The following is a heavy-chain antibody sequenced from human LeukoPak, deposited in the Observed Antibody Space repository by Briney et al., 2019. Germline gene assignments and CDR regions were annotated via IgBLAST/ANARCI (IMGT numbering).Heavy chain of an antibody. V-gene: IGHV3-30*02. CDR1: GFTFSGDG. CDR3: ARSRLVRGIFDS. Sequence: PGGSLRLSCAASGFTFSGDGMHWVRQAPGKILEWLAFITKDGKNEYYSDSVKGRFTIYRDNSQNTLFLQMTSLRPEDTALYYCARSRLVRGIFDSWGQGTLGSVSS. D-gene: IGHD3-10*01. CDR2: ITKDGKNE. J-gene: IGHJ4*02.